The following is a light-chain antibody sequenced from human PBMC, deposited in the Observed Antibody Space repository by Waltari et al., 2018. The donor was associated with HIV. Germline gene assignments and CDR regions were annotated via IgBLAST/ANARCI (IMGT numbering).Light chain of an antibody. V-gene: IGKV1-39*01. CDR2: AAS. CDR1: QSISSY. Sequence: QMTQSPSSLSASVGDRVTITCRASQSISSYLNWYQQKPGKAPKLLIYAASSLQSGVPSRFSGSGSGTDFTLTISSLQPEDFATYYCQQSYSTPPRTFGQGTKVEIK. J-gene: IGKJ1*01. CDR3: QQSYSTPPRT.